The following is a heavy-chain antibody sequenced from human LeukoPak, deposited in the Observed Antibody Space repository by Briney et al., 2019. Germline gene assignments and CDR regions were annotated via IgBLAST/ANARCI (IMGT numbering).Heavy chain of an antibody. J-gene: IGHJ3*02. CDR3: ARLARYSSGPDAFDI. V-gene: IGHV3-9*01. CDR2: ISWNSGSI. Sequence: GGSLRLSCAASGFTFDDYAMHWVRQAPGKGLEWVSGISWNSGSIGYADSVKGRFTISRDNAKNSLYLQMNSLRAEDTALYYCARLARYSSGPDAFDIWGQGTMVTVSS. CDR1: GFTFDDYA. D-gene: IGHD6-19*01.